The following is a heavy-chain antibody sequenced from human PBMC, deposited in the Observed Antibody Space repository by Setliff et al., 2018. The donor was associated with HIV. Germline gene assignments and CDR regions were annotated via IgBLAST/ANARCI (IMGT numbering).Heavy chain of an antibody. CDR1: GLSMSSGNYY. CDR3: ARGGGYFHDNNAFDI. Sequence: SETLSLTCQVSGLSMSSGNYYWNWIRQPAGKGLEWIGRIYASGGTYYKSSPKSRVTISVDSSKNQFSLKLTSVTAADTAIYFCARGGGYFHDNNAFDIWGQGTVVTVSS. D-gene: IGHD3-9*01. J-gene: IGHJ3*02. CDR2: IYASGGT. V-gene: IGHV4-61*02.